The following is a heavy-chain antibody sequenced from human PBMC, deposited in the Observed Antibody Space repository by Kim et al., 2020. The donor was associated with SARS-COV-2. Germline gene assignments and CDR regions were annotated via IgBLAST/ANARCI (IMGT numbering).Heavy chain of an antibody. D-gene: IGHD6-19*01. CDR3: ASSGWHGNWFDP. CDR2: IYYSGST. V-gene: IGHV4-59*01. CDR1: GGSISSYY. Sequence: SETLSLTCTVSGGSISSYYWSWIRQPPGKGLEWIGYIYYSGSTNYNPSLKSRVTISVDTSKNQFSLKLSSVTAADTAVYYCASSGWHGNWFDPWGQGTLV. J-gene: IGHJ5*02.